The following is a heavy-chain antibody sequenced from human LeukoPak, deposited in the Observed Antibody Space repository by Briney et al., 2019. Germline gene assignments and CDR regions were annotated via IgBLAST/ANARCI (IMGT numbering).Heavy chain of an antibody. V-gene: IGHV4-34*01. CDR2: INHSGST. Sequence: SETLSLTCVVSGGSFSGYYWSWIRQPPGKGLEWIGEINHSGSTNYNPSLKSRVTISVDTSKNQFSLNLSSVTAADTAVYYCARRIWYHDILTAYNIWGQGTPVTVSS. J-gene: IGHJ4*02. CDR3: ARRIWYHDILTAYNI. D-gene: IGHD3-9*01. CDR1: GGSFSGYY.